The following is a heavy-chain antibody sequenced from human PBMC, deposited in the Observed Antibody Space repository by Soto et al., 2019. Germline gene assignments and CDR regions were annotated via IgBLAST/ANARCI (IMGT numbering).Heavy chain of an antibody. D-gene: IGHD6-19*01. V-gene: IGHV3-74*01. CDR2: IKTDGYAA. J-gene: IGHJ4*02. CDR3: VRESGVAADC. Sequence: ESGGVLVQPGGSLRLSCVASGFTFDSHWMHWVGQAPGEGLVWVSRIKTDGYAAAYADSVKGRFTISRDNTKNTVYLQMNSLRAEDTAVYFCVRESGVAADCWGQGTLVTVSS. CDR1: GFTFDSHW.